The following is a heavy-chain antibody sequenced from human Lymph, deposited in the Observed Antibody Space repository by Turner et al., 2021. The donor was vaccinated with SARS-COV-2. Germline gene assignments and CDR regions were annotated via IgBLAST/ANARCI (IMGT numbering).Heavy chain of an antibody. J-gene: IGHJ6*02. Sequence: QAQLVESGGGVVQPGRSLRLSCAASGFTFSSYAMHWVRQAPGKGLEWVAVISYDGSNKNYADSVKGRFTISRDNSKNTLYLQMNSLRAEDTAVYYCARDDREFWSGYYTHYYYYGMDVWGQGTTVTVSS. V-gene: IGHV3-30*04. CDR1: GFTFSSYA. CDR3: ARDDREFWSGYYTHYYYYGMDV. D-gene: IGHD3-3*01. CDR2: ISYDGSNK.